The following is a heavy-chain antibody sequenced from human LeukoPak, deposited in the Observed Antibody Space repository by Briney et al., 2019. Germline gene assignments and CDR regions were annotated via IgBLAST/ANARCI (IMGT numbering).Heavy chain of an antibody. CDR1: GFTFSSNA. CDR2: IRNKPSSYTT. V-gene: IGHV3-72*01. J-gene: IGHJ4*02. D-gene: IGHD3-16*01. Sequence: GGSLRLSCAASGFTFSSNAMSWVRQAPGKGLEWVGRIRNKPSSYTTDYAAAVKGRFTISRDDSKNSLYLQMNSLKTEDTAFYYCTRGGDVSSPSIFDYWGQGTLVTVSS. CDR3: TRGGDVSSPSIFDY.